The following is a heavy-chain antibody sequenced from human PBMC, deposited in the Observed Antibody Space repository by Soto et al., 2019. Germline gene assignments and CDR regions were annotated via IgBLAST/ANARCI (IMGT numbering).Heavy chain of an antibody. CDR1: GGTFSSYT. CDR3: ARDGGTYYYDSSGYYFPRDVWFDP. CDR2: IIPILGIA. D-gene: IGHD3-22*01. J-gene: IGHJ5*02. Sequence: GASVKVSCKASGGTFSSYTISWVRQAPGQGLEWMGRIIPILGIANYAQKFQGRVTITADKSTSTAYMELSSLRSEDTAVYYCARDGGTYYYDSSGYYFPRDVWFDPWG. V-gene: IGHV1-69*04.